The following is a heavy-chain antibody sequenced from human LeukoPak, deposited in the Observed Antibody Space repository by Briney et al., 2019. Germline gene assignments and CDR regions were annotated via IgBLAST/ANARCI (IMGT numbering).Heavy chain of an antibody. D-gene: IGHD2-15*01. J-gene: IGHJ2*01. CDR1: GGTFSSYA. CDR3: ARRVDGHQGLWYFDL. V-gene: IGHV1-69*05. CDR2: IIPIFGTA. Sequence: SVKVSCKASGGTFSSYAISWVRQAPGQGLEWMGGIIPIFGTANYAQKFQGRVTITTDESTSTAYMELSSLRSEDTAVYYCARRVDGHQGLWYFDLWGRGSLVTVSS.